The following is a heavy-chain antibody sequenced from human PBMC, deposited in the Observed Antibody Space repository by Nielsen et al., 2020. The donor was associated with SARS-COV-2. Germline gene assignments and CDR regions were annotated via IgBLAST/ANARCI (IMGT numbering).Heavy chain of an antibody. V-gene: IGHV1-46*01. CDR3: ARTGFITGTNNFYYYLDF. J-gene: IGHJ6*03. CDR2: INPSGGST. D-gene: IGHD1-7*01. Sequence: ASVKVSCKASGYTFTTAGITWVRQAPGQGLEWMGVINPSGGSTNYAQKFQGRVTMTRDTSTSTVYMELNSLRSEDTAMYYCARTGFITGTNNFYYYLDFWGKGSTVTVTS. CDR1: GYTFTTAG.